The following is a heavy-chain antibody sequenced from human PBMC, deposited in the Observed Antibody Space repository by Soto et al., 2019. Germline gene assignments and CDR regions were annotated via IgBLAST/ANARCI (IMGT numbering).Heavy chain of an antibody. D-gene: IGHD3-22*01. Sequence: ASVKVSCKASGYTFTSYGISWVRQAPGQGLEWMGWISAYNGNTNYAQKLQGRVTMTTDTSTSTAYMELRSLRSDDTAVYYCARDRYYYDSSGYRPTPFDYWGQGTLVTVSS. CDR1: GYTFTSYG. CDR3: ARDRYYYDSSGYRPTPFDY. CDR2: ISAYNGNT. V-gene: IGHV1-18*01. J-gene: IGHJ4*02.